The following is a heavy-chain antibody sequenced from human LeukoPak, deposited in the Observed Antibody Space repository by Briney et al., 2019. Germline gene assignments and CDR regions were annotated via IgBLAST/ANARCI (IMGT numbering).Heavy chain of an antibody. CDR3: ARGEVLRPYWYFDL. J-gene: IGHJ2*01. D-gene: IGHD4/OR15-4a*01. V-gene: IGHV3-53*01. CDR2: IYSGGST. CDR1: GSTVSSNY. Sequence: GGSLRLSCAASGSTVSSNYMSWVRQAPGKGLEWVSVIYSGGSTYYADSVKGRFTISRDNSKNTLYLQMNSLRAEDTAVYYCARGEVLRPYWYFDLWGRGTLVTVSS.